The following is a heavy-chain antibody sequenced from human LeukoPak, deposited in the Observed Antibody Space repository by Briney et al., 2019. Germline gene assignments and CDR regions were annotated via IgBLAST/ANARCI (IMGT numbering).Heavy chain of an antibody. Sequence: GGSLRLSCAASGFTFDDYAMHWVRQAPGKGLEWVASTGQYGHDNDYVDSVRGRFTISRDFAKISLFLQMNSLRVEDTAVYYCAAGGAPGRFDYWGRGAPVTVSS. CDR1: GFTFDDYA. D-gene: IGHD6-13*01. V-gene: IGHV3-7*01. CDR2: TGQYGHDN. J-gene: IGHJ4*02. CDR3: AAGGAPGRFDY.